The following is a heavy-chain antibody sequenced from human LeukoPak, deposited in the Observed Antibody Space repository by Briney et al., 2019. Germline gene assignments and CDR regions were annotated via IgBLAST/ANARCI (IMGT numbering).Heavy chain of an antibody. CDR2: IYYSGST. V-gene: IGHV4-59*08. CDR3: ARQVNYYYGMDV. Sequence: SETLSLTCTVSGGSISSYYLSWIRQPPGKGLEWIGYIYYSGSTNYNPSLKSRVTISVDTSKNQFSLKLSSVTAADTAVYYCARQVNYYYGMDVWGQGTTVTVSS. J-gene: IGHJ6*02. CDR1: GGSISSYY.